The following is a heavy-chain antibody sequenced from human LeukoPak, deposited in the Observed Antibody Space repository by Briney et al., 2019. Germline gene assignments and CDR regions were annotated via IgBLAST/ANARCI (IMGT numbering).Heavy chain of an antibody. V-gene: IGHV1-8*01. CDR2: MNPNSGNT. CDR1: GYTFTSYD. J-gene: IGHJ5*02. CDR3: ARGVVPAAPAIGFDP. D-gene: IGHD2-2*01. Sequence: ASVKVSCKASGYTFTSYDINWVRQATGQGLEWMGWMNPNSGNTGYAQKFQGRVTMTRNTSISTAYMELSSLRSEDTAVYYCARGVVPAAPAIGFDPWGQGTPVTVSS.